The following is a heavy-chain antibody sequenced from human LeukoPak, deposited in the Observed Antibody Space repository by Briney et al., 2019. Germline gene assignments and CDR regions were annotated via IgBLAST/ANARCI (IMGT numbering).Heavy chain of an antibody. CDR2: ISYDGSNK. V-gene: IGHV3-30*18. J-gene: IGHJ6*02. Sequence: GRSLRLSCAASGFTFSSYGMHWVRQAPGKGLEWVAVISYDGSNKYYADSVKGRFTISRDNSKNTRYLQMNSLRAEDTAVYYCAKDKGGSYYYYGMDVWGQGTTVTVSS. CDR1: GFTFSSYG. D-gene: IGHD1-26*01. CDR3: AKDKGGSYYYYGMDV.